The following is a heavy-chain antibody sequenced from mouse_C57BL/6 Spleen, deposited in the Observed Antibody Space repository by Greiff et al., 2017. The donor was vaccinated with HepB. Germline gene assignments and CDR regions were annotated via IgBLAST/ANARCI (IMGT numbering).Heavy chain of an antibody. CDR1: GFTFSDYG. CDR2: ISCGSSTI. CDR3: ARILRSPLWYFDV. Sequence: EVKLQESGGGLVKPGGSLKLSCAASGFTFSDYGMHWVRQAPEKGLEWVAYISCGSSTIYYADTVKGRFTISRDNAKNTLFLQMTSLRSEDTAMYYCARILRSPLWYFDVWGTGTTVTVSS. J-gene: IGHJ1*03. D-gene: IGHD1-1*01. V-gene: IGHV5-17*01.